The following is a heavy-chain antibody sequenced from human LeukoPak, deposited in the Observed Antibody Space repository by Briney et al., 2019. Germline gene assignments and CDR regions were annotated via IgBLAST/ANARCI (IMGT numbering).Heavy chain of an antibody. J-gene: IGHJ3*02. CDR1: EFTFRSYD. Sequence: GGSLRLSCVASEFTFRSYDMHWVRQAPGKGLEWVSSISSSSSYIYYADSVKGRFTISRDNAKNSLYLQMNSLRAEDTALYYCAKEGDYYGSGSHRDAFDMWGQGTMVTVSS. CDR2: ISSSSSYI. CDR3: AKEGDYYGSGSHRDAFDM. D-gene: IGHD3-10*01. V-gene: IGHV3-21*01.